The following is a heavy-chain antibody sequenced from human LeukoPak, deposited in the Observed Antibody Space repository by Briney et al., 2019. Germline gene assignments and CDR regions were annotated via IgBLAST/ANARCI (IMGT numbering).Heavy chain of an antibody. CDR2: IYYTGNT. CDR1: GVSISSSNSY. CDR3: ARQTGSGLFTLP. V-gene: IGHV4-39*01. J-gene: IGHJ4*02. Sequence: SETLPLTCTVSGVSISSSNSYWGWIRQPPGKGLEWIGSIYYTGNTYYNASLKSPVTISIDTSKNQIPLRLTSVTATDTAMYYCARQTGSGLFTLPGGQGTLVTVSS. D-gene: IGHD3/OR15-3a*01.